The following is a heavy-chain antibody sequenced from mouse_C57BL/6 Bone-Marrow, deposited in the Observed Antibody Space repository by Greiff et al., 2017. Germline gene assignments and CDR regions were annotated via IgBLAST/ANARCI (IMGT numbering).Heavy chain of an antibody. D-gene: IGHD2-2*01. CDR3: ARWGVTTDFDY. CDR1: GYTFTSYD. J-gene: IGHJ2*01. CDR2: IYPRDGST. V-gene: IGHV1-85*01. Sequence: QVHVKQSGPELVKPGASVKLSCKASGYTFTSYDINWVKQRPGQGLEWIGWIYPRDGSTKYNEKFKGKATLTVDTSSSTAYMELHSLTSEDSAVYFCARWGVTTDFDYWGQGTTLTVSS.